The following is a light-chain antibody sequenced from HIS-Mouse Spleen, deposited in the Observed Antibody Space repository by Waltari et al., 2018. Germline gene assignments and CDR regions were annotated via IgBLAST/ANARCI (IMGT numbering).Light chain of an antibody. CDR3: QVWDSSSDHVV. CDR1: NIGSKR. J-gene: IGLJ2*01. Sequence: SYVLTQPPSVSVAPGKTARITCAGTNIGSKRVHWYQQKPGQAPVLVVYDDSDRPSGIPERFSGSNSGNTATLTISRVEAGDEADYYCQVWDSSSDHVVFGGGTKLTVL. V-gene: IGLV3-21*03. CDR2: DDS.